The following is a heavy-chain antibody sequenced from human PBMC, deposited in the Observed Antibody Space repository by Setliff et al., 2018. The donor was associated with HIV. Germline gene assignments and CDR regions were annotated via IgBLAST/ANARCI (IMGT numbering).Heavy chain of an antibody. V-gene: IGHV4-59*08. Sequence: PSETLSLTCAVSGESMTRYYWSWIRQPPGKGLEWIGYIYFSGSTSYNPSLKSRLTISVNTSKNQFSLKLSSVTAADTAVYYCARVRGGSSRGFLDYWGLGTLVTVS. D-gene: IGHD3-10*01. CDR2: IYFSGST. CDR1: GESMTRYY. J-gene: IGHJ4*02. CDR3: ARVRGGSSRGFLDY.